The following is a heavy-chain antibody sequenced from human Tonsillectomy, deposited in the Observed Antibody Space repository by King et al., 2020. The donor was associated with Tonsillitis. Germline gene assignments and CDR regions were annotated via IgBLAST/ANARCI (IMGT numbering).Heavy chain of an antibody. CDR1: GGSISSGSYY. Sequence: QLQESGPGLVKPSQTLSLTCTVSGGSISSGSYYWSWIRQPAGKGLEWIGRIYTSWSTNYNPSLKSRVTITVDTAKNQFSLKLSSVTAADTAGYYCARSRGSYYGACFDYWGQGTLVTVSS. D-gene: IGHD1-26*01. CDR3: ARSRGSYYGACFDY. CDR2: IYTSWST. V-gene: IGHV4-61*02. J-gene: IGHJ4*02.